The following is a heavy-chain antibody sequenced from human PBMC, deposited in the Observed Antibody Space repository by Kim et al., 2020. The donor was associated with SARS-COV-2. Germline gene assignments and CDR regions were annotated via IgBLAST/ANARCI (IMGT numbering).Heavy chain of an antibody. J-gene: IGHJ6*02. Sequence: GGSLRLSCAASGFTFTCCAMTWVRQAPGRGPEWVSSISHDGTSSHYAGSVKGRFLISRDDSKNTLYLRLNNLRTEDTALYYCAKDLWNSCAMDVWGQGTT. CDR3: AKDLWNSCAMDV. CDR2: ISHDGTSS. D-gene: IGHD2-21*01. CDR1: GFTFTCCA. V-gene: IGHV3-23*01.